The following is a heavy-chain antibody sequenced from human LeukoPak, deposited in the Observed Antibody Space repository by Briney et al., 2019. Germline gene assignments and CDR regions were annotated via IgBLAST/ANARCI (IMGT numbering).Heavy chain of an antibody. Sequence: GGSLRLSCAASGFTFSSYSMNWVRQAPGKGLEWVSYISSSSSTIYYADSVKGRFTISRDNAKNSLYLQMNSLRAEDTAVYYCARDLVYGERACGYWGQGTLVTVSS. CDR1: GFTFSSYS. J-gene: IGHJ4*02. V-gene: IGHV3-48*01. D-gene: IGHD4-17*01. CDR3: ARDLVYGERACGY. CDR2: ISSSSSTI.